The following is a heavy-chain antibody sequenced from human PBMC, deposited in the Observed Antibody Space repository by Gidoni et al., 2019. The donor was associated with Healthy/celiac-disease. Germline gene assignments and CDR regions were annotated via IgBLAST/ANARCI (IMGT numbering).Heavy chain of an antibody. Sequence: EVQLVQSGAGVKKPGVSRKFSCKVSGQRFTSYGYVWVRQMPGKGLEWMGIIYPGDSDTRYSPSFQGQVTISADKSISTAYLQWSSLKASDTAMYYCARLWTTVTTPYYYYGMDVWGQGTTVTVSS. V-gene: IGHV5-51*01. CDR1: GQRFTSYG. CDR2: IYPGDSDT. CDR3: ARLWTTVTTPYYYYGMDV. J-gene: IGHJ6*02. D-gene: IGHD4-17*01.